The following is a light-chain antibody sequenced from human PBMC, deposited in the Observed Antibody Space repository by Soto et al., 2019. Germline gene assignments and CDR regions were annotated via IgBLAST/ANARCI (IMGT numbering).Light chain of an antibody. CDR3: QQNFSIPIT. CDR2: AAS. Sequence: DIHLTQSPSLLSASVGDRVTITCRASQSIASYLNWYQQRPGKAPKLLIYAASNLESGVPSRFSGSGSGTHFTLTITGLQPADFATYYCQQNFSIPITFGQGTRLEIK. CDR1: QSIASY. V-gene: IGKV1-39*01. J-gene: IGKJ5*01.